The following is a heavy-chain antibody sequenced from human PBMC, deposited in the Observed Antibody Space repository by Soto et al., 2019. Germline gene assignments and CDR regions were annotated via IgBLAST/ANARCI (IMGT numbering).Heavy chain of an antibody. Sequence: QVQLVESGGGVVQPGRSLRLSCAASGFTFSRYGMHGVRQAPGKGLEWVAVIWYDGSNKYYAVSVKGRFTISRDNSKNTLYLPMNSLRAEGPAVYYCAREGFFYYYYMDVWGKGTTVTVSS. D-gene: IGHD3-3*01. CDR2: IWYDGSNK. CDR3: AREGFFYYYYMDV. J-gene: IGHJ6*03. V-gene: IGHV3-33*01. CDR1: GFTFSRYG.